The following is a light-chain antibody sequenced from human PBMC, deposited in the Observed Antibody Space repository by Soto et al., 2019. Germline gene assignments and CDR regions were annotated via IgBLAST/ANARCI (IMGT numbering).Light chain of an antibody. V-gene: IGKV1-9*01. CDR2: AAS. J-gene: IGKJ4*01. CDR1: QGISSY. Sequence: IQLTQSPSSLSASVGDRVTITCRASQGISSYLAWYQQKPGKAPKLLIYAASTLQSGVPSRFSGSGSGTDFTLTISSLQPEYFATYYCQQLNSYPPVTFGGGTKVEIK. CDR3: QQLNSYPPVT.